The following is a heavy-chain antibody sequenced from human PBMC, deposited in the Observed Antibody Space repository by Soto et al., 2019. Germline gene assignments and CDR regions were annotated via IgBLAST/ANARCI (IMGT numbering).Heavy chain of an antibody. Sequence: GGSLRLSCAASGFTFSSYAMSWVRQAPGKGLEWVSAVSGSGGSTYYADSVKGRFTISRDNSKNTLYLQMNSLRAEDTAVYYCASLPYSSGSDYWGQGTLVTVSS. J-gene: IGHJ4*02. CDR2: VSGSGGST. CDR1: GFTFSSYA. D-gene: IGHD6-19*01. CDR3: ASLPYSSGSDY. V-gene: IGHV3-23*01.